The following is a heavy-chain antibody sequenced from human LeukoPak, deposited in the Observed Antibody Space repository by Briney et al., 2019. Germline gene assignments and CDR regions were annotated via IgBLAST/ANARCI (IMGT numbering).Heavy chain of an antibody. CDR1: GGSFSGYY. J-gene: IGHJ3*02. CDR2: INHSGST. D-gene: IGHD3-22*01. CDR3: ARDQQDDSSGDAFDI. Sequence: SETLSLTCAVYGGSFSGYYWSWIRQPPGKGLEWIGEINHSGSTNYNPSLKSRVTISVDTSKNQFSLKLSSVTAADTAVYYCARDQQDDSSGDAFDIWGQGTMVTVSS. V-gene: IGHV4-34*01.